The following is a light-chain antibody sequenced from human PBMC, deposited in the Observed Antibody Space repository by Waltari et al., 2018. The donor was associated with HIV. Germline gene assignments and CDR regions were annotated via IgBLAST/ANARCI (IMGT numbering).Light chain of an antibody. Sequence: QSVLTQPPSASGAPGQRVTISCSGSSANIGNTVYWYQQLPGTAPKVLIYRDNRRPSGVPDRFSGSRSGTSASLVVSGLRSEDEANYICAAWDDILSGWVFGGGTKLTVL. J-gene: IGLJ3*02. CDR1: SANIGNT. CDR2: RDN. CDR3: AAWDDILSGWV. V-gene: IGLV1-47*01.